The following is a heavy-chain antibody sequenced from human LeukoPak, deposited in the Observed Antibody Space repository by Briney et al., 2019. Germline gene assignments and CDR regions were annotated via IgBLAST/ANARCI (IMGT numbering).Heavy chain of an antibody. V-gene: IGHV2-26*01. CDR2: IFSDDEK. CDR3: ARIEAMGDAFDI. CDR1: GFSLGNARRG. D-gene: IGHD5-18*01. Sequence: ESGPTLVNPSETLTLTCTVSGFSLGNARRGGSWIRQPPGKALEWLSHIFSDDEKSYSTSLKSRLTISKDTSKSQVVLTMTNMDPVDTATYYCARIEAMGDAFDIWGQGTMATVSS. J-gene: IGHJ3*02.